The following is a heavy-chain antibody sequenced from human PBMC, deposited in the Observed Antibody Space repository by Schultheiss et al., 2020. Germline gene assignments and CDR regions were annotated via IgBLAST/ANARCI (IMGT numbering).Heavy chain of an antibody. J-gene: IGHJ6*02. Sequence: GGSLRLSCAASGFTFSSYGMHWVRQAPGKGLEWVAVIWYDGSNKYYADSVKGRFTISRDNSKNTLYLQMNSLRAEDTAVYYCARYSSSSPDLYYYYGMDVWGQGTTVTVSS. V-gene: IGHV3-33*01. CDR3: ARYSSSSPDLYYYYGMDV. CDR1: GFTFSSYG. CDR2: IWYDGSNK. D-gene: IGHD6-6*01.